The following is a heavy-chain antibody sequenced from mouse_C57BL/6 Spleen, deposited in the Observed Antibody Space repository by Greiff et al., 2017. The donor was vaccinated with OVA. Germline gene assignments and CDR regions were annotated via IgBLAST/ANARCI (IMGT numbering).Heavy chain of an antibody. CDR3: AREDYDEAWFAY. CDR1: GYTFTSYG. D-gene: IGHD2-4*01. J-gene: IGHJ3*01. Sequence: QVQLQQSGAELARPGASVKLSCKASGYTFTSYGISWVKQRTGQGLEWFGEIYPRSGNTYYNEKFKGKATLTADKSSSTAYMELRSLTSEDSAVYFCAREDYDEAWFAYWGQGTLVTVSA. CDR2: IYPRSGNT. V-gene: IGHV1-81*01.